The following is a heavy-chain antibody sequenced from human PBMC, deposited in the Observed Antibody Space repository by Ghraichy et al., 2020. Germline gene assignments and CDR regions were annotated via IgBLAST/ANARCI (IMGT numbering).Heavy chain of an antibody. CDR3: ARVGYCTNGVCYHVDY. Sequence: SVKGRFTISRDNAKNSLYLQMNSLRAEDTAVYYCARVGYCTNGVCYHVDYWGQGTLVTVSS. D-gene: IGHD2-8*01. V-gene: IGHV3-21*01. J-gene: IGHJ4*02.